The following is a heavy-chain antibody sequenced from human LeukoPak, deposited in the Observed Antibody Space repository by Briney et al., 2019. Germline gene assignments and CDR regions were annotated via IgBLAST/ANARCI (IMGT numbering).Heavy chain of an antibody. CDR1: GGTFSSYA. CDR2: IIPILGIA. CDR3: ARASMGATYNWFDP. D-gene: IGHD1-26*01. Sequence: ASVKVSCKASGGTFSSYAISWVRQAPGQGLEWMGRIIPILGIANYAQKFQGRVTITADKSTSTAYMELSSLRSEDTTVYYCARASMGATYNWFDPWGQGTLVTVSS. V-gene: IGHV1-69*04. J-gene: IGHJ5*02.